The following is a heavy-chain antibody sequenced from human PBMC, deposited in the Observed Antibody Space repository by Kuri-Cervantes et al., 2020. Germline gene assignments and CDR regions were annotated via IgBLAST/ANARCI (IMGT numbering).Heavy chain of an antibody. D-gene: IGHD3-16*01. J-gene: IGHJ5*02. CDR3: ARDSRGRSNWFDP. CDR2: ISDNSRYI. Sequence: GSLRLSCAASGFTFSSYSMNWVRQAPGKGLEWVSSISDNSRYIYYADSVKGRFTISRDNAKNSLSLQMNTLRADDTAVYYCARDSRGRSNWFDPWGQGTLVTVSS. CDR1: GFTFSSYS. V-gene: IGHV3-21*01.